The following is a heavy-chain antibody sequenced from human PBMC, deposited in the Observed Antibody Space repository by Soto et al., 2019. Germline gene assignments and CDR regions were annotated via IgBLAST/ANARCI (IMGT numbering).Heavy chain of an antibody. J-gene: IGHJ4*02. Sequence: SVKVSCKASGGAFSSYAISWVRQAPGQGLEWMGGIIPIFGTANYAQKFQGRVTITADKSTSTAYMELSSLRSEDTAVYYCARANYYDSSGYYFGYWGQGTLVTVSS. CDR1: GGAFSSYA. D-gene: IGHD3-22*01. CDR3: ARANYYDSSGYYFGY. CDR2: IIPIFGTA. V-gene: IGHV1-69*06.